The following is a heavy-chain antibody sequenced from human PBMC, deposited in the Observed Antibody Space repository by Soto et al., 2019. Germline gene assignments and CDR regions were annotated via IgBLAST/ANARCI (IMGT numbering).Heavy chain of an antibody. J-gene: IGHJ4*02. Sequence: QVQVVESGGGLVRPGGALRLSCVSSGFPISDYYMTWFRQAPGKGPEWVAYISSTGAYTNYADSVKGRFTIARDNTLNSVYLQMSSLRAEDTGVYYCARDPSRRSPPDYWGQGTLVTVSS. CDR1: GFPISDYY. CDR2: ISSTGAYT. V-gene: IGHV3-11*05. CDR3: ARDPSRRSPPDY.